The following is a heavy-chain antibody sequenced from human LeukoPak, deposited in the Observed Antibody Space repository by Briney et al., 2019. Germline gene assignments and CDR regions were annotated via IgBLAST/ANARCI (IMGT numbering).Heavy chain of an antibody. D-gene: IGHD5-18*01. V-gene: IGHV5-51*01. J-gene: IGHJ4*02. CDR3: VLGQFGYGYDD. Sequence: GESLKISCKGSGYSFTNYWIGWVRQMPGKGLEWVGIIYPSDSDTRYGPSLQGQVTISADRSITTAYLQWSSLKASDTAMYWCVLGQFGYGYDDWGQGTLVTVSS. CDR2: IYPSDSDT. CDR1: GYSFTNYW.